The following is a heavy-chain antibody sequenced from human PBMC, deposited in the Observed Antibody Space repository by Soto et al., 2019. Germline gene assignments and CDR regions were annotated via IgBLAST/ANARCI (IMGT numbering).Heavy chain of an antibody. CDR1: GYTFTNYG. D-gene: IGHD3-16*01. J-gene: IGHJ5*02. CDR2: ISADNGDT. V-gene: IGHV1-18*01. CDR3: AKTPVLLLFGAWLDP. Sequence: QIQLVQSGAEVRKPGASVKISCEASGYTFTNYGIGWMRQAPGEGLEWMGWISADNGDTNYAQKFQGRVTMTTDTSTSTAYMELRSLRSDDTAVYYCAKTPVLLLFGAWLDPWGQGTLVTVSS.